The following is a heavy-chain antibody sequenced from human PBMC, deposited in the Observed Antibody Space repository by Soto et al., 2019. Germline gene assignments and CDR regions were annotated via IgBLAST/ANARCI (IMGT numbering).Heavy chain of an antibody. V-gene: IGHV4-34*01. CDR1: GGSFSGYY. CDR2: INHSGST. CDR3: ARLAYTSGFTFDY. D-gene: IGHD5-18*01. Sequence: SETLSLTCAVYGGSFSGYYWSWIRQPPGKGLEWIGEINHSGSTNYNPSLKSRVTISVDTSKNQFSLKLSSVTAADTAVYYCARLAYTSGFTFDYWGRGTLVTVSS. J-gene: IGHJ4*02.